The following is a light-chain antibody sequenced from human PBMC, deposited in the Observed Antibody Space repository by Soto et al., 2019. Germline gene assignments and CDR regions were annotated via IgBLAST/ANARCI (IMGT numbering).Light chain of an antibody. Sequence: DIQMTQSPSTLSASVGDRVTITCRASQSISSWLAWYQQKPGKAPKLLIYDASSLESGVPSRFSGSGSGTEFTLTISXLXXXXFATYYCQQYNSXXXTFGQGTKXXIK. V-gene: IGKV1-5*01. CDR3: QQYNSXXXT. CDR1: QSISSW. CDR2: DAS. J-gene: IGKJ1*01.